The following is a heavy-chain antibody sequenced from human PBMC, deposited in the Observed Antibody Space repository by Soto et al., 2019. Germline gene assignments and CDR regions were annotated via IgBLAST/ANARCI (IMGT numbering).Heavy chain of an antibody. Sequence: SETLSLTYTVSGGSISSYYWSWIRQPPGKGLEWIGYIYYSGSTNYNPSLKSRVTISVDTSKNQFSLKLSSVTAADTAVYYCARDLNYYYGMDVWGQGTTVTVSS. J-gene: IGHJ6*02. CDR3: ARDLNYYYGMDV. V-gene: IGHV4-59*01. CDR2: IYYSGST. CDR1: GGSISSYY.